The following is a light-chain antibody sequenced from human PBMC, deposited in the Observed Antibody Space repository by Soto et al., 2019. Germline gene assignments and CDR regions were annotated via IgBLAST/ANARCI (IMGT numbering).Light chain of an antibody. V-gene: IGKV1-39*01. CDR1: QSISKY. CDR3: QQSASTPPWT. CDR2: ATS. Sequence: IQMTQSPSPLTESVGDRVTITCRASQSISKYLSWFQQKPGKAPKLLIYATSSLQSGVPSRFSGSGSGTDFTLTISSLQPEDFATYYCQQSASTPPWTFGQGTGWIS. J-gene: IGKJ1*01.